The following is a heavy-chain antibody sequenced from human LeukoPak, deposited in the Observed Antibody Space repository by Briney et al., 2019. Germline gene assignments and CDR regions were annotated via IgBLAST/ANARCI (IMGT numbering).Heavy chain of an antibody. CDR1: GYTFTGYY. CDR3: ARVGGCSSTSCYFEDYFDY. Sequence: ASVKVSCKASGYTFTGYYMHWVRQAPGQGLEWMGWINPNSGGTNYAQKFQGRVTMTRDTSISTAYMELSRLRSDDTAVYYCARVGGCSSTSCYFEDYFDYWGQGTRSPSPQ. D-gene: IGHD2-2*01. V-gene: IGHV1-2*02. CDR2: INPNSGGT. J-gene: IGHJ4*02.